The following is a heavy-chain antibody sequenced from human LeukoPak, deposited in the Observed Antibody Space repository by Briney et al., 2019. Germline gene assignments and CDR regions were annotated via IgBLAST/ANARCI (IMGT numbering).Heavy chain of an antibody. J-gene: IGHJ4*02. CDR2: MNPNSGNT. CDR3: ARGRRGTYSSCWYPNY. V-gene: IGHV1-8*01. Sequence: ASVKVSCKASGYTFTSYDINWVRQATGQGLEWMGWMNPNSGNTGYAQKFQGRVTMTRNTSISTAYMELSSLRSEDTAVYYCARGRRGTYSSCWYPNYWGQGTLVTVSS. CDR1: GYTFTSYD. D-gene: IGHD6-13*01.